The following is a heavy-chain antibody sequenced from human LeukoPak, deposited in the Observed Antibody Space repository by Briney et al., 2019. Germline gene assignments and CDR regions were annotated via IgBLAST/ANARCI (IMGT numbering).Heavy chain of an antibody. J-gene: IGHJ4*02. D-gene: IGHD3-22*01. CDR1: GLTFRSNA. Sequence: PGGSLRLSCAAPGLTFRSNAMSGFRKAPGKGLNGVPGIRGNGATTYYADSVKGRFTISRDNSRNTLYLQMNSLRAEYTAVYYCARRDYADSSGYAPLFDYWGQGTLVTVSS. V-gene: IGHV3-23*01. CDR2: IRGNGATT. CDR3: ARRDYADSSGYAPLFDY.